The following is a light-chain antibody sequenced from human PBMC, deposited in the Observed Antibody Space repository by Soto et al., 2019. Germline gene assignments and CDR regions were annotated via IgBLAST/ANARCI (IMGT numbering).Light chain of an antibody. J-gene: IGLJ1*01. CDR1: SSDVGIYNY. CDR2: EVS. V-gene: IGLV2-14*01. CDR3: SSYSTSYFDF. Sequence: QSALTQPASVSGSPGQSIAISCTGSSSDVGIYNYVSWYQQHPGKVPKLIIYEVSNRPSGVSNRFSGSKSGNTASLTISGLQAEDEADYYCSSYSTSYFDFFGSGTKLTVL.